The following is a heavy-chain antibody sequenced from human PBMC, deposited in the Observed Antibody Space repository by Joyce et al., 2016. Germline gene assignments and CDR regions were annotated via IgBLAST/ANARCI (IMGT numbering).Heavy chain of an antibody. D-gene: IGHD5/OR15-5a*01. Sequence: QVQLQQWGAGLLRPSETLSLTCIIHNGSFGGYYWNWIRQSPGKGLEWIGEIHDDGTTNYNPSLKSRLTISVDASKTQFALKLNSLAAADTAVYYCARGGLRWFDSWGQGALVTVSS. CDR2: IHDDGTT. CDR3: ARGGLRWFDS. CDR1: NGSFGGYY. J-gene: IGHJ5*02. V-gene: IGHV4-34*01.